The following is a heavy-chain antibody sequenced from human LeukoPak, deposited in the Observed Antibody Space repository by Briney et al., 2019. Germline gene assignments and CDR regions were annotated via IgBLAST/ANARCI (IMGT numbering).Heavy chain of an antibody. CDR3: AREVSNWFDP. V-gene: IGHV4-30-2*01. CDR1: GGSISSGGYS. CDR2: IYHSGST. J-gene: IGHJ5*02. D-gene: IGHD2/OR15-2a*01. Sequence: SETLFLTCAVSGGSISSGGYSWSWIRQPPGKGLEWIGYIYHSGSTYYNPSLKSRVTISVDRSKNQFSLKLSSVTAADTAVYYCAREVSNWFDPWGQGTLVTVSS.